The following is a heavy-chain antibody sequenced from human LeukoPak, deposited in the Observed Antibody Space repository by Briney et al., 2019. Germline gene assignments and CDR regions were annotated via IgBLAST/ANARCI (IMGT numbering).Heavy chain of an antibody. CDR1: GFTFSSYW. CDR3: AGDVDYGDYPGGFDP. J-gene: IGHJ5*02. CDR2: IKQDGSEK. D-gene: IGHD4-17*01. V-gene: IGHV3-7*01. Sequence: PGGSLRLSCAASGFTFSSYWMSWVCQAPGKGLEWVANIKQDGSEKYYVDSVKGRFTISRDNAKNSLYLQMNSLRAEDTAVYYCAGDVDYGDYPGGFDPWGQGTLVTVSS.